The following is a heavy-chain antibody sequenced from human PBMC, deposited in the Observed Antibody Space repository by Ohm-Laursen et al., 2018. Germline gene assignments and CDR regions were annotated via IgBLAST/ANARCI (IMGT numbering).Heavy chain of an antibody. CDR3: ARVAGLGVGTTGHAFDI. J-gene: IGHJ3*02. CDR2: VIPMSARS. Sequence: SVKVSCKASGGTFRNYVVSWVRQAPGQGLEWMGSVIPMSARSDYAQKFQGRATISADESTDTGYLELNSLRSDDTAIYYCARVAGLGVGTTGHAFDIWGQGTLVTVSS. D-gene: IGHD2-21*02. CDR1: GGTFRNYV. V-gene: IGHV1-69*13.